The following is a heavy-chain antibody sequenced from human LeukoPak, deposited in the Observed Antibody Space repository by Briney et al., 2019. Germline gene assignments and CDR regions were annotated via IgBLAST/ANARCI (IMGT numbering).Heavy chain of an antibody. CDR3: GRGFSNWSLDY. J-gene: IGHJ4*02. CDR2: IAIDGINK. CDR1: GFTFSSYA. Sequence: GGSLRLSCAASGFTFSSYAIHWVCQAPGKGLEWVAVIAIDGINKYYADSVKGRVTLSRDNSKNTVYLQMSSLRVADTGVYYCGRGFSNWSLDYWGQGTLITVSS. V-gene: IGHV3-30-3*01. D-gene: IGHD6-13*01.